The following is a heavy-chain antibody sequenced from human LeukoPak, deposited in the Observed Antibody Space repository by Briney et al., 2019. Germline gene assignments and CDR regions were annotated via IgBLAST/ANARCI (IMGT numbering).Heavy chain of an antibody. D-gene: IGHD3-10*01. CDR3: ARETSGHHDY. CDR2: IWYDGNNK. CDR1: GFTFSSYA. Sequence: QPGRSLRLSRAASGFTFSSYAMHWVRQAPGKGLEWVAVIWYDGNNKYYADSVKGRFTISRDNSKNTMYLQMNSLRAEDTAVYYCARETSGHHDYWGQGTLVTVSS. V-gene: IGHV3-33*01. J-gene: IGHJ4*02.